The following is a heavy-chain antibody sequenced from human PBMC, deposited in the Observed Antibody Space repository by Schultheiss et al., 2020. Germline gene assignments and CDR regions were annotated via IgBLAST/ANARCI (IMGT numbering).Heavy chain of an antibody. CDR2: ISSSGSTI. CDR1: GFTFSSYS. Sequence: GESLKISCAASGFTFSSYSMNWVRQAPGKGLEWVSSISSSGSTIYYADSVKGRFTISRDNAKNSLYLQMNSLRAEDTAVYYCARYRYCSGVSCYLFDYWGQGTLVTVSS. J-gene: IGHJ4*02. D-gene: IGHD2-15*01. CDR3: ARYRYCSGVSCYLFDY. V-gene: IGHV3-21*04.